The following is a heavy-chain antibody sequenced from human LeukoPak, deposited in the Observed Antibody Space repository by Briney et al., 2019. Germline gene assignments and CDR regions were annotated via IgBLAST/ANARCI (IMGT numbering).Heavy chain of an antibody. D-gene: IGHD3-10*01. V-gene: IGHV3-23*01. J-gene: IGHJ4*02. CDR3: ARGGTLVRGGDPFDY. CDR1: GFTFNTYD. Sequence: GGSLRLSCAASGFTFNTYDMSWVRQSPVKGLEWVSGLSGSGDRTYYTDSVKGRFTISRDNSKNTVYLQMNTLRAEDTALYYCARGGTLVRGGDPFDYWGQGTLVTVSS. CDR2: LSGSGDRT.